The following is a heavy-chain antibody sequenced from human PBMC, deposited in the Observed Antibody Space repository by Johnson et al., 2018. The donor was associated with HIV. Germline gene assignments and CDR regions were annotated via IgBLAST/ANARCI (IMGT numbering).Heavy chain of an antibody. CDR1: GFTVSSNY. D-gene: IGHD3/OR15-3a*01. Sequence: EVQLLESGGGLVQPGGSLRLSCAASGFTVSSNYMSWVRQAPGKGLEWVSVIYSGGSTYYADSVKGRFTISRDNSKNTLYLQMNSLRAEDTAVYYCARSGDSIGSFWAGGAFDIWGQGTMVTVSS. V-gene: IGHV3-66*01. CDR2: IYSGGST. CDR3: ARSGDSIGSFWAGGAFDI. J-gene: IGHJ3*02.